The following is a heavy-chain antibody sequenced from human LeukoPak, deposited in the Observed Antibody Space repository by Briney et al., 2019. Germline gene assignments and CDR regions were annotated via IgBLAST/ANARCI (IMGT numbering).Heavy chain of an antibody. Sequence: AASVKVSCKASGYTFTSYGISWVRQAPGQGLEWMGWISAYNGNTNYAQKLQGRVTMTTDTSTSTAYMELRSLRSDDTAVYYCATGITFGGVIVTFDYWGQGTLVTVSS. CDR2: ISAYNGNT. CDR3: ATGITFGGVIVTFDY. D-gene: IGHD3-16*02. J-gene: IGHJ4*02. V-gene: IGHV1-18*01. CDR1: GYTFTSYG.